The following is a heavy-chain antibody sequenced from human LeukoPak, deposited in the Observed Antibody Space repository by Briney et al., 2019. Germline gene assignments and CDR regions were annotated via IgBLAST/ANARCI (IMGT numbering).Heavy chain of an antibody. CDR1: GYTFTGYY. Sequence: ASVKVSCNASGYTFTGYYMHWVRQAPGQGLEWMGWIYPNSGGTNYAQKFQGRVTMTRDTSISTAYMELSRLRSDDTAVYYCAREHIGDIVVVPAINWFDPWGQGTLVTVSS. J-gene: IGHJ5*02. CDR3: AREHIGDIVVVPAINWFDP. D-gene: IGHD2-2*01. CDR2: IYPNSGGT. V-gene: IGHV1-2*02.